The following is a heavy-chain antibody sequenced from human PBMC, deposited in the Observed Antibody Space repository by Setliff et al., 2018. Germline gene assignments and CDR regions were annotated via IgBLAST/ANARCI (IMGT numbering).Heavy chain of an antibody. CDR1: GGSISPYF. V-gene: IGHV4-59*01. D-gene: IGHD2-15*01. Sequence: SETLSLTCTVSGGSISPYFWSWIRQPPGKGLEWIGYIYHNGNTNFNPSLKTRVTMSVDTSKNQFALNLRSVTAADTAVYYCVRDRTAYSYGLDVWGLGTRVTVSS. CDR3: VRDRTAYSYGLDV. J-gene: IGHJ4*02. CDR2: IYHNGNT.